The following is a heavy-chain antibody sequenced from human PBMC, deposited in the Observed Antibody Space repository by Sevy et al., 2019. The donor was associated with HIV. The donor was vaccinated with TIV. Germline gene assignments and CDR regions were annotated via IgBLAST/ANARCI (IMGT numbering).Heavy chain of an antibody. J-gene: IGHJ3*02. CDR1: GFTFSSHY. V-gene: IGHV3-7*04. CDR2: IKQDGSNK. D-gene: IGHD3-22*01. Sequence: GGSLRLSCAASGFTFSSHYMSWVRQAPGKGLKWVANIKQDGSNKFYVESVKGRFTISRDKAKNSLYLQLSSLRAEDMAMYFCAKEALYYYDSERHYDYAFDMWGPGTMVTVSS. CDR3: AKEALYYYDSERHYDYAFDM.